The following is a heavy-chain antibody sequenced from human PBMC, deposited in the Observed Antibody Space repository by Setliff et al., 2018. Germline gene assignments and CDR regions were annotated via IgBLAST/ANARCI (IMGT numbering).Heavy chain of an antibody. D-gene: IGHD3-22*01. V-gene: IGHV1-46*01. CDR3: AIRKWLLGIGNAFDI. J-gene: IGHJ3*02. Sequence: ASVKVSCKASGYTFTSYYMHRVRQAPGQGLEWMGIINPSGGSTSYAQKFQGRVTMTRDTSTSTVYMELSSLRSEDTAVYYCAIRKWLLGIGNAFDIWGQGTMVTVS. CDR1: GYTFTSYY. CDR2: INPSGGST.